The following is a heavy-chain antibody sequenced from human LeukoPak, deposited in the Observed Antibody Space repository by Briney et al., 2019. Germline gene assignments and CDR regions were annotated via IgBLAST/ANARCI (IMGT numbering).Heavy chain of an antibody. Sequence: SETLSLTCAVYGGSFSGYYWSWIRQPPGKGLEWIGSIYYSGNTYYNPSLKSRITISVDTSKNQFSLNLSSVTAADTAAYFCARTYSSSWHLIDYWGQGTLVAVSS. CDR3: ARTYSSSWHLIDY. CDR2: IYYSGNT. V-gene: IGHV4-34*01. D-gene: IGHD6-13*01. J-gene: IGHJ4*02. CDR1: GGSFSGYY.